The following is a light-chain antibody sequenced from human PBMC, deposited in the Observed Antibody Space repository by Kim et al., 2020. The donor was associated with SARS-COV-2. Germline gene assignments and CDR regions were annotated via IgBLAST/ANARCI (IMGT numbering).Light chain of an antibody. J-gene: IGLJ1*01. CDR1: SSAVGVYNY. V-gene: IGLV2-14*03. Sequence: GQSITISSTGTSSAVGVYNYVSWYQQHPGKAPKLMIYDVSNRPSGVSNRFSGSKSGNTASLTISGLQAEDEADYYCSSYTSSSTYVFGTGTKVTVL. CDR2: DVS. CDR3: SSYTSSSTYV.